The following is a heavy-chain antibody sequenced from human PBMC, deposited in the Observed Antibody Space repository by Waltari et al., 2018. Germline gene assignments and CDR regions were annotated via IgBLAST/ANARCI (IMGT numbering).Heavy chain of an antibody. CDR1: GGSITSSDYY. J-gene: IGHJ5*02. D-gene: IGHD3-16*01. Sequence: QVQLQQSGPGLVKSSQTLSLTCTVSGGSITSSDYYWSWIRQSPGKGLEWIGYISDSGSTYYTSSLKSRVTISMDTSRNQFSLRLTSVTDADTAVYYCAREIYTTNWFDPWGQGSLVTVSS. CDR2: ISDSGST. CDR3: AREIYTTNWFDP. V-gene: IGHV4-30-4*01.